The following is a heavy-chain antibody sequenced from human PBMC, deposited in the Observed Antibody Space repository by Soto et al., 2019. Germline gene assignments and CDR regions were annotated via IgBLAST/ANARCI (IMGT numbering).Heavy chain of an antibody. Sequence: GGSLRLSCAASGFTFSSYWMSWVRQAPGKGLEWVANIKQDGSEKYYVDSVKGRFTISRDNAKNSLYLQMNSLRAEDTAVYYCARDKYYYGSGSDLFDYWGQGTLVTVSS. V-gene: IGHV3-7*01. J-gene: IGHJ4*02. CDR2: IKQDGSEK. CDR3: ARDKYYYGSGSDLFDY. CDR1: GFTFSSYW. D-gene: IGHD3-10*01.